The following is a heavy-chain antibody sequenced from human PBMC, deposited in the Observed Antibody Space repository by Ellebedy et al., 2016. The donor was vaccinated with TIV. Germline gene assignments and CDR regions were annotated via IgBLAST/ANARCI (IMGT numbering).Heavy chain of an antibody. CDR1: GFTFSSYG. D-gene: IGHD1-14*01. CDR2: TSDDGIKK. J-gene: IGHJ4*02. CDR3: AKGGPELVELDY. Sequence: GESLKISXAASGFTFSSYGMHWVRQAPGKGLEWVAVTSDDGIKKYYGDSVKGRFIVSRDNSKNMLYLQMSSLRPDDTAVYYCAKGGPELVELDYWGQGTLVTVSS. V-gene: IGHV3-30*18.